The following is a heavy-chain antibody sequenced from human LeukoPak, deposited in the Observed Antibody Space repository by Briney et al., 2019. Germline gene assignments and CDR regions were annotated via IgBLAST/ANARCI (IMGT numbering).Heavy chain of an antibody. Sequence: KTSETLSLTCTVSGGSISSYYWSWIRQPAGKGLEWIGRIYTSGSTNYNPSLKSRVTMPVDTSKNQFSLKLSSVTAADTAVYYCARDYDYVWGSYRGYYFDYWGQGTLVTVSS. J-gene: IGHJ4*02. V-gene: IGHV4-4*07. CDR3: ARDYDYVWGSYRGYYFDY. CDR1: GGSISSYY. D-gene: IGHD3-16*02. CDR2: IYTSGST.